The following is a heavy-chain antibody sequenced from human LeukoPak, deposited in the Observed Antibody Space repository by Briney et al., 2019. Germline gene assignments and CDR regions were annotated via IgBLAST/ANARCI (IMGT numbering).Heavy chain of an antibody. CDR1: GFTFNSYA. CDR2: LSGSGGST. J-gene: IGHJ4*02. D-gene: IGHD3-10*01. CDR3: AKDRHYYGSGSFYAYFDY. V-gene: IGHV3-23*01. Sequence: GGSLRLSCAASGFTFNSYAMSWVRQAPGKGLEWVSHLSGSGGSTYNADSVKGRFTISRDNSQNTLYLQMNSLRAEDTAVYYCAKDRHYYGSGSFYAYFDYWGQGTLVTVSS.